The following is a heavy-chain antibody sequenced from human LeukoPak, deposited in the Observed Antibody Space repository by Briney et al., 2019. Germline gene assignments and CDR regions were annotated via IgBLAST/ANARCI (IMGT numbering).Heavy chain of an antibody. Sequence: SETLSLTCTVSGGSFSSGSFYWSWIRQPPGKGLEWTGYIYSSASTNSTPPLKTRVTISVDTSKNQFSLKLSSVTAADTAVYYCASGFSDYAYYYYGMDVWGKATTVTVST. V-gene: IGHV4-61*01. CDR1: GGSFSSGSFY. CDR3: ASGFSDYAYYYYGMDV. J-gene: IGHJ6*04. CDR2: IYSSAST. D-gene: IGHD5-12*01.